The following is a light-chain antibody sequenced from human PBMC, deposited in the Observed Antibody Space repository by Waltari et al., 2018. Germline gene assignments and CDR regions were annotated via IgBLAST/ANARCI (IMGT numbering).Light chain of an antibody. J-gene: IGLJ2*01. CDR3: CSYAGTPRVV. CDR2: EVN. V-gene: IGLV2-23*02. CDR1: NNCVGSYNL. Sequence: QSALTQPASVSGSPGQSIAISCTGTNNCVGSYNLVSWYQQHPGKAPKVIILEVNRRPSGVANRFSGSKSGNTASLTVSGLHPEDEADYYCCSYAGTPRVVFGGGTKLTVL.